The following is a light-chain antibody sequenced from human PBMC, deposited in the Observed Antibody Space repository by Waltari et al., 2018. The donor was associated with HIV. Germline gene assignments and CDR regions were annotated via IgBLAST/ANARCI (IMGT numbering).Light chain of an antibody. Sequence: ALTQSPLSLPVTPGEPASISCTPSQSLLHSNRYNFLDCYLQTPRQSPQLLIYLGSYRASGVPDRFSGSGSGTNFTLTINRVEAEDAGIYYCMQALQTLSFGEGPKVEIK. CDR2: LGS. J-gene: IGKJ4*01. V-gene: IGKV2-28*01. CDR1: QSLLHSNRYNF. CDR3: MQALQTLS.